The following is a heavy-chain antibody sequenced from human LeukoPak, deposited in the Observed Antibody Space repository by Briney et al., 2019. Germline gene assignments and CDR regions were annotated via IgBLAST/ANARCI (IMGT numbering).Heavy chain of an antibody. Sequence: SDTLSLICPIQGRSISSGGYYLSWIRHHPGKCLELIGYIYYSGSTYYNPSLKSRVIISVDTSKNQFSLKLSSVTAADTAVYYCARGVLGTDAFEIWGQGTMVTVSS. J-gene: IGHJ3*02. CDR3: ARGVLGTDAFEI. D-gene: IGHD1-1*01. V-gene: IGHV4-31*03. CDR2: IYYSGST. CDR1: GRSISSGGYY.